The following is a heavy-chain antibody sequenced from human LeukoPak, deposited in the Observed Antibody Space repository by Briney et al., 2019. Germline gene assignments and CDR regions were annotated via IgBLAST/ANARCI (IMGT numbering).Heavy chain of an antibody. J-gene: IGHJ6*02. V-gene: IGHV3-21*01. D-gene: IGHD4-17*01. CDR3: ARGPLRDVYYYGMDV. CDR1: GGSFSGYY. CDR2: ISSSSTYI. Sequence: ETLSLTCAVYGGSFSGYYWSWIRQAPGKGLEWVSSISSSSTYIYYADSVKGRFTISRDNAKNSLYLQMNSLRAEDTAVYFCARGPLRDVYYYGMDVWGQGTTVTVSS.